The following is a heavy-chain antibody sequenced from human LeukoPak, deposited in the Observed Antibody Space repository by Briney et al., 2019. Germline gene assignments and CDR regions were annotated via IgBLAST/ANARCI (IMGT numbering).Heavy chain of an antibody. CDR3: ARGGWNKFDY. CDR1: GGSFSDYY. CDR2: INHSGNT. J-gene: IGHJ4*02. Sequence: SETLSLTCAVYGGSFSDYYWSWIRQPPGKGLEWIGEINHSGNTNYNPSLKSRVTISVDTSKNQFSLKLSSVTAADTAVYYCARGGWNKFDYWGQGTLVTVSS. V-gene: IGHV4-34*01. D-gene: IGHD1-1*01.